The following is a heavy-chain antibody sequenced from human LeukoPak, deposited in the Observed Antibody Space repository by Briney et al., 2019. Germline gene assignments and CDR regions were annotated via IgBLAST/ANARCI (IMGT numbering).Heavy chain of an antibody. Sequence: GASVTVSCKSSVYTFIIYDISWVRQAPGQGLEWVGWISVYNGNTNYAQKLQGRVTMTTDTCTSTAYMDLRSLRSDDTAVYYCARDSMSLGYCSSTSCYDDAFDIWGQGTMVTVSS. CDR3: ARDSMSLGYCSSTSCYDDAFDI. CDR2: ISVYNGNT. V-gene: IGHV1-18*01. J-gene: IGHJ3*02. D-gene: IGHD2-2*01. CDR1: VYTFIIYD.